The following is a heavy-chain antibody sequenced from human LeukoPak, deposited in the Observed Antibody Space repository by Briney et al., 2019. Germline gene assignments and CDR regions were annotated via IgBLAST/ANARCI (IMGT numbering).Heavy chain of an antibody. Sequence: PGGSLRLSCAASGFTFSNAWMSWVRQAPGKGLEWAGRIKSKNDGGATDYAAPVKGRFTMSRDDSKNTLYLQTNSLKPEDTGVYYCLFAHMDVWGQGTTVTVSS. CDR1: GFTFSNAW. CDR2: IKSKNDGGAT. CDR3: LFAHMDV. V-gene: IGHV3-15*01. J-gene: IGHJ6*02.